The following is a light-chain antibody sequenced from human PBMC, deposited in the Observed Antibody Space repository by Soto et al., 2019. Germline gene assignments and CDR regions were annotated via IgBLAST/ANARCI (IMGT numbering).Light chain of an antibody. V-gene: IGKV3-15*01. Sequence: EIVMTQSPATLSVSPGERATLSCRASQSVSSNLAWSQQKPGQAPRLLIYGASTRATGIPARFSASGSGTEFTLTISSLQSEDCAVYYCQQYNNWPWTFGQGTKVEIK. J-gene: IGKJ1*01. CDR2: GAS. CDR1: QSVSSN. CDR3: QQYNNWPWT.